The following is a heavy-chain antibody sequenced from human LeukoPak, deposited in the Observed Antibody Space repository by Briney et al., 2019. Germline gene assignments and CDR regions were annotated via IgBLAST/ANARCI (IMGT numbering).Heavy chain of an antibody. V-gene: IGHV4-59*01. CDR2: IYYSGST. CDR3: ARESPVYNWFDP. J-gene: IGHJ5*02. CDR1: GGSISSYY. Sequence: SETLSLTCAVSGGSISSYYWSWIRQPPGKELEWIGYIYYSGSTNYNPSLKSRVTISVDTSKNQFSLKLSSVTAADTAVYYCARESPVYNWFDPGGQGTLVTVSS.